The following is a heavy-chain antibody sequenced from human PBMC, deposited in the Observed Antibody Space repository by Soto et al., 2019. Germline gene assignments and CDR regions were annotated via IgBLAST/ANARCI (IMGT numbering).Heavy chain of an antibody. V-gene: IGHV3-53*01. Sequence: VGSLRLSCAASGFTVSSNYMTWVRQAPGKGLEWVSVIYSGGSTYYADSVKGRFTISRDNSKNTLYLQMNSLRAEDTAVYYCARLNSGSYVDYWGQGTLVTVSS. J-gene: IGHJ4*02. CDR1: GFTVSSNY. CDR2: IYSGGST. D-gene: IGHD1-26*01. CDR3: ARLNSGSYVDY.